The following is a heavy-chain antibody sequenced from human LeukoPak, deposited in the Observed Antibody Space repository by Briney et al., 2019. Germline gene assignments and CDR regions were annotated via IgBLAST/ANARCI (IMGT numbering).Heavy chain of an antibody. D-gene: IGHD6-13*01. CDR1: GYTFTGYY. J-gene: IGHJ4*02. CDR2: INPNSGGT. CDR3: ARDTPGIAAAGTGDY. V-gene: IGHV1-2*02. Sequence: ASVKVSCKASGYTFTGYYMHWVRQAPGQGLEWMGWINPNSGGTNYAQKFQGRVTMTRDTSTSTVYMELSSLRSEDTAVYYCARDTPGIAAAGTGDYWGQGTLVTVSS.